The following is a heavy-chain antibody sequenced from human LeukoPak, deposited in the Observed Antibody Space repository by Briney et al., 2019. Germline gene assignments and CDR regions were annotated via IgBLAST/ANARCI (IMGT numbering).Heavy chain of an antibody. CDR1: GFSIGNYG. J-gene: IGHJ5*02. Sequence: GTSLRLSCAVSGFSIGNYGMHWVRQAPDKGLEWVAMISHDGGVKYYGDSVKGRLTISRDNAKNSLYLQMNSLRAEDTAVYYCARGGYCSSTSCYTLDNWFDPWGQGTLATVSS. D-gene: IGHD2-2*02. CDR2: ISHDGGVK. CDR3: ARGGYCSSTSCYTLDNWFDP. V-gene: IGHV3-30*03.